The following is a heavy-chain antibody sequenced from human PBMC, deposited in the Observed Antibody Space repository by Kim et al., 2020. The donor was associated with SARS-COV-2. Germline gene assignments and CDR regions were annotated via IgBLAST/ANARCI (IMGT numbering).Heavy chain of an antibody. Sequence: ADSVKGRLIISRDHSKNTRYLQMNSLRAEDTAVYYCATVVFYYDAGYFKNWGQGTLVIVSS. CDR3: ATVVFYYDAGYFKN. J-gene: IGHJ1*01. D-gene: IGHD3-22*01. V-gene: IGHV3-66*01.